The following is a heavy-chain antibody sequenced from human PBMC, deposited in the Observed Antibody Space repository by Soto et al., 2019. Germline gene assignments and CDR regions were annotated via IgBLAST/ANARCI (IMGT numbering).Heavy chain of an antibody. Sequence: VASVKVSCKASGYTFTSYGISWVRQAPGQGLEWMGWISAYNGNTNYAQKLQGRGTMTTDTSTSTAYMELRSLRSDETAVYFCARELGYDFWSGLDREDDYYYYYMDVWGKVTTVTVSS. CDR1: GYTFTSYG. CDR3: ARELGYDFWSGLDREDDYYYYYMDV. J-gene: IGHJ6*03. CDR2: ISAYNGNT. D-gene: IGHD3-3*01. V-gene: IGHV1-18*01.